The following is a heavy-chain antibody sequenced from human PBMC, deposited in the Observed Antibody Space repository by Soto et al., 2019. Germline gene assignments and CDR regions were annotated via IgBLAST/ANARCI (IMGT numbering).Heavy chain of an antibody. CDR2: VHRSGTT. CDR1: SGSISTDYW. Sequence: PSETLSLTCAVSSGSISTDYWWSWVRQPPGKGLEWIGEVHRSGTTNYNPSLKSRATISLDTSNNQFSLKLTSVTAADTALYYCARHADYYYGSGSYGASFDPWGQGTLVTVSS. J-gene: IGHJ5*02. V-gene: IGHV4-4*02. D-gene: IGHD3-10*01. CDR3: ARHADYYYGSGSYGASFDP.